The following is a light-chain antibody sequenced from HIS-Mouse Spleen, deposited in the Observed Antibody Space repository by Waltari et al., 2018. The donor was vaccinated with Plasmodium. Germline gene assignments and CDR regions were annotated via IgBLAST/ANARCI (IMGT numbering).Light chain of an antibody. CDR3: QQSYSTPRGT. Sequence: DIQMTPSPSSLSASVGDRVTITCRVSQSISSYLNWYQQKPGKAPKLLIYAASSLQSGVPSRFSGSGSGTDFTLTISSLQPEDFATYYCQQSYSTPRGTFGQGTKLEIK. CDR1: QSISSY. J-gene: IGKJ2*02. CDR2: AAS. V-gene: IGKV1-39*01.